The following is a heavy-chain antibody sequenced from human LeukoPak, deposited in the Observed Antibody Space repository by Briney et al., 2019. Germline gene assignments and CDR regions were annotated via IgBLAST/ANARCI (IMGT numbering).Heavy chain of an antibody. J-gene: IGHJ3*02. V-gene: IGHV1-2*02. D-gene: IGHD3-3*01. CDR1: GYTFTGYY. CDR2: INPNSGGT. CDR3: ARAAIFGVAAPSDAFDI. Sequence: GASVKVSCKASGYTFTGYYMHWVRQAPGQGLEWMGWINPNSGGTNYAQKFQGRVTMTRDTSISTAYMELSRLRSDDTAVYYCARAAIFGVAAPSDAFDIWGQGTMVTVSS.